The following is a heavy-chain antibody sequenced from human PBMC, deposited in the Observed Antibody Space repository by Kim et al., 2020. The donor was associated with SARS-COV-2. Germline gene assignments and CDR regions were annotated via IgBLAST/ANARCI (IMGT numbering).Heavy chain of an antibody. V-gene: IGHV3-23*01. D-gene: IGHD6-19*01. J-gene: IGHJ3*01. CDR3: AKDPVAVAGTPR. Sequence: YYADSVKGRFTISRDNSKNTLYLQMNSLRAEDTAVYYCAKDPVAVAGTPRWGQGTMVTVSS.